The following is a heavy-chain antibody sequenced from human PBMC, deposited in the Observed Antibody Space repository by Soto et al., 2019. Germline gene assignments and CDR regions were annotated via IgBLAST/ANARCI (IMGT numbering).Heavy chain of an antibody. Sequence: ASVKVSCKASGYTLTSYAMHWVRQAPGQRLEWMGWINAGNGNTKYSQKFQGRVTITRDTSASTAYMELSSLRSEDTAVYYCARDRDRMIAARPLGWFDPWGQGTLVTVSS. CDR3: ARDRDRMIAARPLGWFDP. V-gene: IGHV1-3*01. CDR1: GYTLTSYA. D-gene: IGHD6-6*01. CDR2: INAGNGNT. J-gene: IGHJ5*02.